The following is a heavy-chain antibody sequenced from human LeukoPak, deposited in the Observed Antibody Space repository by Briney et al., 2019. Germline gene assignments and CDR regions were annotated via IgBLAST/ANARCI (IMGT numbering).Heavy chain of an antibody. CDR3: ARRLKLGSSASWRWFDP. CDR1: GYTFTNFG. V-gene: IGHV1-18*01. D-gene: IGHD2-2*01. J-gene: IGHJ5*02. CDR2: IRGDGSFG. Sequence: ASVKVPCKASGYTFTNFGISWMRRAPGQGLEWMGWIRGDGSFGDYAEKFQGRVTMTTDTSTNTVSMGLRSLRPDDTAIYYCARRLKLGSSASWRWFDPWGQGTLVTVYS.